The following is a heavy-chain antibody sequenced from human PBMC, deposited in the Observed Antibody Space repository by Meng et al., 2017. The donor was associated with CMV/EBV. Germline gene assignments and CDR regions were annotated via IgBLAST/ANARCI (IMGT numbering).Heavy chain of an antibody. V-gene: IGHV1-18*01. CDR1: GYTFTSYG. CDR2: ISAYNGNT. Sequence: VRLVGEGKKPGASVKGSCKACGYTFTSYGISWVREDPGQGLEWMGWISAYNGNTNYAQKLQGRVTMTTDTSTSTAYMELRSLRSDDTAVYYCARAWVGEEYYFDYWGQGTLVTVSS. J-gene: IGHJ4*02. CDR3: ARAWVGEEYYFDY. D-gene: IGHD3-10*01.